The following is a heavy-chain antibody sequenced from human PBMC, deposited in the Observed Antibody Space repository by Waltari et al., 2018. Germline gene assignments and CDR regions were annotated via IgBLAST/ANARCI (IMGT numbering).Heavy chain of an antibody. D-gene: IGHD1-1*01. Sequence: EIHLLESGGGLVQPGGSLRLSCTGSGFSISYFWMHWVRLTPGKGQLGVSRIDGDGTTTTYADSVKGRFTISRDNAKNTVYLDMSSLRVEDTAVYFCTRDWRHMAFDYWGQGTRVTVSS. CDR2: IDGDGTTT. CDR1: GFSISYFW. V-gene: IGHV3-74*01. CDR3: TRDWRHMAFDY. J-gene: IGHJ4*02.